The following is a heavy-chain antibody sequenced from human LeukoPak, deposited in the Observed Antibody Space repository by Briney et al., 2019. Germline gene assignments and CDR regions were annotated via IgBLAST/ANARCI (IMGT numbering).Heavy chain of an antibody. Sequence: GASVKVSCKASGYTFTGYYMHWVRQAPGQGLEWMGWINPNSGGTNYAQKFQGRVTMTRDTSISTAYMELSRLRSDDTAVYYCARDSPVLRFLVWGDYWGQGTLVTVSS. CDR1: GYTFTGYY. V-gene: IGHV1-2*02. CDR2: INPNSGGT. D-gene: IGHD3-3*01. CDR3: ARDSPVLRFLVWGDY. J-gene: IGHJ4*02.